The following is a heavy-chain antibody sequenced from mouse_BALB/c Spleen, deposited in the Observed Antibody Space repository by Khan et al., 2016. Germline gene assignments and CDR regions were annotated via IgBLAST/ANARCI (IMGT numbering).Heavy chain of an antibody. Sequence: QVPLKQSGPGLVAPSQSLSITCTVSGFSLTGYGVNWVRQPPGKGLEWLGKIWGDGRTDYNSGLKSRVSISNDTSKSQVFVKMNSLQTDDTANYYCSSDYDGFAYWGQGTLVIVSA. V-gene: IGHV2-6-7*01. D-gene: IGHD2-12*01. J-gene: IGHJ3*01. CDR3: SSDYDGFAY. CDR1: GFSLTGYG. CDR2: IWGDGRT.